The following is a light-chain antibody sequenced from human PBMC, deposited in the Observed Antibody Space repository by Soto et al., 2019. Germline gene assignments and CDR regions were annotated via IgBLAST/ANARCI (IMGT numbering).Light chain of an antibody. J-gene: IGKJ4*01. V-gene: IGKV3-11*01. CDR2: DAS. Sequence: TPAQCILSGSPGARATLPCRASQSVSSNLGWYQQKPGQAPRLLIYDASNRATGIPARFSGSGSGTDFTLTISSLEPEDFAVYYCQQRSNWPLTFGGGTKVDI. CDR3: QQRSNWPLT. CDR1: QSVSSN.